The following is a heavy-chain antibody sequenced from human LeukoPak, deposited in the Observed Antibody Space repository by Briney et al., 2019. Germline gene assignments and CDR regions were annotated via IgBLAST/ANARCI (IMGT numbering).Heavy chain of an antibody. Sequence: SETLSLTCTVSGGSISSYYWSWIRQTPGKGLEWIGNIFYSGSTYYSPSLKSRVTISLDTSRNQFSLKLNSVTAADTAVYYCAKSNGYGLIDIWGQGTMVTVSS. CDR2: IFYSGST. CDR1: GGSISSYY. D-gene: IGHD3-22*01. J-gene: IGHJ3*02. V-gene: IGHV4-59*12. CDR3: AKSNGYGLIDI.